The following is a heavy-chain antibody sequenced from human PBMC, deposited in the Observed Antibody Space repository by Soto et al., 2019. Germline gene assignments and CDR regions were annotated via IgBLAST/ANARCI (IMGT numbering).Heavy chain of an antibody. CDR3: ARDKGRSPLDY. D-gene: IGHD2-15*01. V-gene: IGHV3-48*01. J-gene: IGHJ4*02. Sequence: GGSLRLSCAASGFTFSTYSMNWARQAPGKGLEWISYISSSSRTIYYPDSVKGRFTISRDNAKNSLYLQMNSLRAEDTAVYYCARDKGRSPLDYWGQGTLVTVSS. CDR1: GFTFSTYS. CDR2: ISSSSRTI.